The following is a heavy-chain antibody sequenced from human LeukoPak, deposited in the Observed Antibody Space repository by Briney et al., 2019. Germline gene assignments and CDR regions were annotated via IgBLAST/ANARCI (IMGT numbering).Heavy chain of an antibody. Sequence: SETLSLTCTLSGGSISSSSNYWGWIRQPPGKGLEWIGNIYYSGSTYYNPSLKSRVTISVDTSKNQFSLNLISVTAADTAVYYCARRHCSSTNCYGDAFDIWGQGTMVTVSS. CDR1: GGSISSSSNY. J-gene: IGHJ3*02. CDR3: ARRHCSSTNCYGDAFDI. V-gene: IGHV4-39*01. D-gene: IGHD2-2*01. CDR2: IYYSGST.